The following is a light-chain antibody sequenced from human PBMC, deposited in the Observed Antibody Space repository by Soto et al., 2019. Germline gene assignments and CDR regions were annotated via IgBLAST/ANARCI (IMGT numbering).Light chain of an antibody. V-gene: IGKV3D-20*01. CDR3: QQYDTSLT. Sequence: IVLTQSPASLSLSPGERATLSCGASHTIASVYLAWYQHKPGLAPRLLIYDTSIRATGIPDRFTGSGTRTDFTLPNSRLETENYAVYYCQQYDTSLTFSGGTKVELK. CDR1: HTIASVY. CDR2: DTS. J-gene: IGKJ4*01.